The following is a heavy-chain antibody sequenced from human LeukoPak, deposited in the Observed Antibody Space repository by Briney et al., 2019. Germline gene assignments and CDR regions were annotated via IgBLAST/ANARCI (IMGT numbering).Heavy chain of an antibody. V-gene: IGHV3-53*01. CDR2: IYSGGST. Sequence: GGPVTLSCRACRHPVNLYYTSGLPRAPRKAVEGVSIIYSGGSTSYADSVKGRFTISRDNSKNTLYLQMNSLRAEDTAVYYCASPSGSRGVFLDYWGQGTLVTVSS. J-gene: IGHJ4*02. CDR1: RHPVNLYY. D-gene: IGHD3-16*01. CDR3: ASPSGSRGVFLDY.